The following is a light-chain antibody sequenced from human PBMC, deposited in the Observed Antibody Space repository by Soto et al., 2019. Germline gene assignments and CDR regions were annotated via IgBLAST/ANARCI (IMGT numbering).Light chain of an antibody. CDR3: QQLNGYPLT. CDR1: QGISSY. CDR2: AAS. V-gene: IGKV1-9*01. J-gene: IGKJ4*01. Sequence: DIPLTQSPSFLSASVGDRVTITCRASQGISSYLAWYQQKPGKAPNLLIYAASTLQSGVSSRFSGSGSGTEFTLTISSLQPEDFATYYCQQLNGYPLTFGGGTKVEIK.